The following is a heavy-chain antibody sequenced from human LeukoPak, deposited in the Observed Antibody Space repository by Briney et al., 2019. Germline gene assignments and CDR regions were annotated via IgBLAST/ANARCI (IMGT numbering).Heavy chain of an antibody. CDR3: ARVKLPTTVMPDF. J-gene: IGHJ4*02. D-gene: IGHD4-17*01. V-gene: IGHV1-2*02. Sequence: ASVKVSCKASGYTFTGYYMHWVRQAPGQGLEWMGWINPNSGGTNYAQKFQGRVTMTRDTSISTAYMELSRLGSDDTAVYYCARVKLPTTVMPDFWGQGTLVTVSS. CDR1: GYTFTGYY. CDR2: INPNSGGT.